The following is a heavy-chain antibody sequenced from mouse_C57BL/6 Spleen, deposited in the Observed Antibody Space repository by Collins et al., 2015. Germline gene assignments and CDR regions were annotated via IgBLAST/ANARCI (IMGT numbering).Heavy chain of an antibody. D-gene: IGHD2-1*01. J-gene: IGHJ3*01. CDR3: ARLLSFAY. CDR2: INTYSGVP. V-gene: IGHV9-3*01. CDR1: GYTFTTYG. Sequence: QIQLVQSGPELKKPGETVKISCKASGYTFTTYGMSWVKQAPGKGLKWMGWINTYSGVPTYADDFKGRFAFSLETSASTAYSQINNLKNEDTATYFCARLLSFAYWGQGTLVTVSA.